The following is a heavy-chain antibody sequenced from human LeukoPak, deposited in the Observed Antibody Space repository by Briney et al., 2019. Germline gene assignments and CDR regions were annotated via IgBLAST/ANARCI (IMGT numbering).Heavy chain of an antibody. V-gene: IGHV3-23*01. Sequence: PGGSLRLSCAASGFTFSSYAMSWVRQAPGKGLEWVSAISGSGGSTYYADSVKGRFTISRDNSKNTLYLQMNSLRAEDTAAYYCAKELYYYDSSGTREWGQGTLVTVSS. CDR3: AKELYYYDSSGTRE. CDR2: ISGSGGST. D-gene: IGHD3-22*01. J-gene: IGHJ4*02. CDR1: GFTFSSYA.